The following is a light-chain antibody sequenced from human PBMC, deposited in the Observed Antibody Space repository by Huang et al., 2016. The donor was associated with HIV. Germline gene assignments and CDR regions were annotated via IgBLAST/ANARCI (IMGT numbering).Light chain of an antibody. V-gene: IGKV3-15*01. CDR1: QSISTN. CDR3: QQGET. Sequence: EIMLTQSPATLSVSPGERATLSCRASQSISTNLAWYQQKPGLAPRLLIYSASTRATGIPARFSGSGSGTEFTLTISSLQSEDFAVYYCQQGETFGQGTKLEIE. CDR2: SAS. J-gene: IGKJ2*01.